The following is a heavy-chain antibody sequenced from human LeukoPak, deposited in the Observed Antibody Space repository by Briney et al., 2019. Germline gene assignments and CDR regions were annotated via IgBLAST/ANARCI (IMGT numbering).Heavy chain of an antibody. D-gene: IGHD3-16*01. CDR2: IYPGDSDT. V-gene: IGHV5-51*01. Sequence: GESLKISCEASGYSFTTYWIVWVRQMPGKGLEWMGIIYPGDSDTRYSPSFQGQVTISADNSTAYLQWSSLKASDTAMYYCARGVGGKQFDFWGQGTLVTVSS. J-gene: IGHJ4*02. CDR1: GYSFTTYW. CDR3: ARGVGGKQFDF.